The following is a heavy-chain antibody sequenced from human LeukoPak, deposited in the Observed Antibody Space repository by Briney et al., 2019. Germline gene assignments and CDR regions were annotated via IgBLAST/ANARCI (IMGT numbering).Heavy chain of an antibody. Sequence: TGGSLRLSCAASGFTFSSYAMHWVRQAPGKGLEWVAVISYDGSNKYYADSVKGRFTISRDNSKNTLYLQMNSLRAEDTAVYYCARDGGYSTTYYFDYWGQGTLVTVSS. V-gene: IGHV3-30-3*01. CDR1: GFTFSSYA. D-gene: IGHD3-10*01. CDR2: ISYDGSNK. J-gene: IGHJ4*02. CDR3: ARDGGYSTTYYFDY.